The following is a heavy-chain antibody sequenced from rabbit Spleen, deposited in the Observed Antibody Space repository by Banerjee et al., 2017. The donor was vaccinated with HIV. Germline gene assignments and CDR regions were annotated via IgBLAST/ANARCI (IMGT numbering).Heavy chain of an antibody. J-gene: IGHJ4*01. Sequence: QSLEESGRGLVQPEGSLTLTCTASGFSFSSSYYMCWVRQAPGKGLEWIGCIYTGSDSTAYASWAKGRFTVSKTSSTTVTLQLNSLTAADTATYFCARGSATMTMVITGYYLSLWGPGTRSPS. V-gene: IGHV1S40*01. CDR2: IYTGSDST. D-gene: IGHD2-1*01. CDR1: GFSFSSSYY. CDR3: ARGSATMTMVITGYYLSL.